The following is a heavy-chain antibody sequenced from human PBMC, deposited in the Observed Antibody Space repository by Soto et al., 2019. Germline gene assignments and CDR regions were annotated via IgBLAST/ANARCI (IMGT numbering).Heavy chain of an antibody. CDR1: GFTFSSYG. D-gene: IGHD2-15*01. CDR3: AKDFLVVVLAAPLDY. CDR2: ISYDGSNK. J-gene: IGHJ4*02. V-gene: IGHV3-30*18. Sequence: QVQLGESGGGVVQPGRSLRLSCAASGFTFSSYGMHWVRQAPGKGLEWVAVISYDGSNKYYADSVKGRFTISRDNSKNTLYLQMNSLRAEDTAVYYCAKDFLVVVLAAPLDYWGQGTLVTVSS.